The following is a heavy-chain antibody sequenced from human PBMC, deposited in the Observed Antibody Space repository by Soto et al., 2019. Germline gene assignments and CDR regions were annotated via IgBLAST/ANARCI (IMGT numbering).Heavy chain of an antibody. V-gene: IGHV4-34*01. CDR2: INHSGST. D-gene: IGHD2-21*01. CDR1: GGSFSGYY. J-gene: IGHJ4*02. Sequence: SETLSLTCAVYGGSFSGYYWSWIRQPPGKGLEWIGEINHSGSTNYNPSLKSRVTISVDTSKNQFSLKLSSVTAADTAVYYCARGGERGLDYWGQGTLVTVSS. CDR3: ARGGERGLDY.